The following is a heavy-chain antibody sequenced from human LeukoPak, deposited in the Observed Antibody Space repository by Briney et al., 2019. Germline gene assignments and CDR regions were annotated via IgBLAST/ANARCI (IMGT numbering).Heavy chain of an antibody. Sequence: PGGSLRLSCAASGFTFSSYGMSWVRQAPGKGLEWVSAISGSGGSTYYADSVKGRFTISRDNSKNTLYLQMNSLRAEDTDIYYCAKNGDRGAYCTGGTCYPYFYYYMDVWGKGTTVTI. CDR3: AKNGDRGAYCTGGTCYPYFYYYMDV. CDR2: ISGSGGST. V-gene: IGHV3-23*01. CDR1: GFTFSSYG. J-gene: IGHJ6*03. D-gene: IGHD2-15*01.